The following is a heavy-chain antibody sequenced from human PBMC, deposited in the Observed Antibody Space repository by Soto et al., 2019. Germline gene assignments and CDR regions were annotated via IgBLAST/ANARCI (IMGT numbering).Heavy chain of an antibody. CDR3: TRGGLEPFDF. V-gene: IGHV3-74*01. J-gene: IGHJ4*02. CDR2: INDYMTTI. CDR1: GFTFGKYW. Sequence: EVQLVESGGGLVQPGGSLRLSCAASGFTFGKYWMHWVRQAPGKGLVWVSRINDYMTTINYADSVRGRFTISRDNTRNTLFLQMNSLTVEDSAVYYCTRGGLEPFDFWGQGVLATVSS. D-gene: IGHD1-1*01.